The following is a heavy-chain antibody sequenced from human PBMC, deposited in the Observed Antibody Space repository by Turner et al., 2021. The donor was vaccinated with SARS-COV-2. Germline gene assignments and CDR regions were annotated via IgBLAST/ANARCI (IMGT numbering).Heavy chain of an antibody. D-gene: IGHD3-10*01. V-gene: IGHV4-39*01. CDR2: IYYSGST. Sequence: QLQLQESGPGLVKPSETLSLTCTVSGGSISSSSYYWGLIRQPPGKGLEWIGSIYYSGSTYYNPSLKSRVTISVDTSKNQFSLKLSSVTAADTAVYYCAPSPITMVRGVITFGWFDPWGQGTLVTVSS. CDR3: APSPITMVRGVITFGWFDP. CDR1: GGSISSSSYY. J-gene: IGHJ5*02.